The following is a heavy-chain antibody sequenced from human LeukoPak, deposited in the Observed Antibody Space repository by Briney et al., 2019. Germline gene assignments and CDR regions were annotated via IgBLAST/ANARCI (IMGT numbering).Heavy chain of an antibody. V-gene: IGHV3-30*18. CDR3: AKDEWGSSWYRGYDAFDI. CDR1: GFTFSSYG. CDR2: ISYDGSNK. J-gene: IGHJ3*02. D-gene: IGHD6-13*01. Sequence: PGGSLRLSCAASGFTFSSYGMHWVRQAPGKGLEWVAVISYDGSNKYYADSVKGRFTISRDNSKNTLYLQMNSLRAEDTAVYYCAKDEWGSSWYRGYDAFDIWGQGTMVTVSS.